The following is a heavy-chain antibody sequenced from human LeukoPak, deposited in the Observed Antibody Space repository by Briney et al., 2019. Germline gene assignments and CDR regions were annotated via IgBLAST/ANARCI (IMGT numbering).Heavy chain of an antibody. CDR1: GFTFSSYA. J-gene: IGHJ4*02. CDR2: ISGSGGST. CDR3: AKDLGIPYYYGSGSYYESTRDY. D-gene: IGHD3-10*01. Sequence: PGRSLRLSCAASGFTFSSYAMHWVRQAPGKGLEWVSAISGSGGSTYYADSVKGRFTISRDNSKNTLYLQMNSLRAGDTAVCYCAKDLGIPYYYGSGSYYESTRDYWGQGTLVTVSS. V-gene: IGHV3-23*01.